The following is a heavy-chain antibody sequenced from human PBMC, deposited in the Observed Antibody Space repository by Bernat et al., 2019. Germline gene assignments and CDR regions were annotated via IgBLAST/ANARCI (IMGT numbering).Heavy chain of an antibody. CDR1: GFTVSSNY. CDR2: ISWNSGTI. Sequence: EVQLVESGGGLIQPGGSLRLSCAASGFTVSSNYMSWVRQAPGKGLEWVSGISWNSGTIGYADSVKDRFTISRDNAKNSLYLQMNSLRVEDMALYYCARTKWLQSTYYFDYWGQGTLVTVSS. J-gene: IGHJ4*02. CDR3: ARTKWLQSTYYFDY. V-gene: IGHV3-9*03. D-gene: IGHD5-24*01.